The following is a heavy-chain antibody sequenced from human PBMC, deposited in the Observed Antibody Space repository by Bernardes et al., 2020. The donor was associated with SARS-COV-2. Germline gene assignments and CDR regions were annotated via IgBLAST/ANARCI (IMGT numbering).Heavy chain of an antibody. CDR3: AGTSVTCCDY. J-gene: IGHJ4*02. CDR1: GINFNTLW. V-gene: IGHV3-74*01. Sequence: GGSLRLSCAASGINFNTLWMHWVRQAPGKGLEWVSRIAADGSGTTYADSVKGRFTISRDNAKNTLFLQMNSLTGEDTAVYYCAGTSVTCCDYWGQGTLVSGSS. CDR2: IAADGSGT. D-gene: IGHD2-2*01.